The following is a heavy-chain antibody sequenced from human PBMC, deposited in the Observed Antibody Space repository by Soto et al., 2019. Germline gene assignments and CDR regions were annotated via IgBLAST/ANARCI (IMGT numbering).Heavy chain of an antibody. J-gene: IGHJ4*02. CDR1: GFTFSSYG. D-gene: IGHD5-18*01. V-gene: IGHV3-30*18. CDR3: AKDLGDTAMAVSGY. Sequence: GGSLRLSCAASGFTFSSYGMHWVRQAPGKGLEWVAVISYDGSNKYYADSVKGRFTISRDNSKNTPYLQMNSLRAEDTAVYYCAKDLGDTAMAVSGYWGQGTLVTVSS. CDR2: ISYDGSNK.